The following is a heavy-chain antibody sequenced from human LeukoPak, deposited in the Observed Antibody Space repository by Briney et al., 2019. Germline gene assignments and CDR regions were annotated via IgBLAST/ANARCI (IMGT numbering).Heavy chain of an antibody. J-gene: IGHJ4*02. D-gene: IGHD3-22*01. CDR1: GFTFRSHW. Sequence: GGSLRLSCAASGFTFRSHWMHWVRQAPGKGLVWVSRINSDGSSTSYADSVKGRFTISRDNAKNTLYLQMNSLRVEDTAVYYCAKDQVRRGALGYYPSCFDYWGQGTLVTVSS. CDR3: AKDQVRRGALGYYPSCFDY. CDR2: INSDGSST. V-gene: IGHV3-74*01.